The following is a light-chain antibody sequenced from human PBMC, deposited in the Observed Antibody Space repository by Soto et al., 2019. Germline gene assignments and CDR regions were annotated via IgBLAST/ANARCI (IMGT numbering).Light chain of an antibody. CDR2: AAS. CDR3: QQSYRTPPT. V-gene: IGKV1-39*01. CDR1: QSISSY. J-gene: IGKJ2*01. Sequence: DIQMTQSPSPLSASVGDRVTITCRASQSISSYLNWYQQKPGKAPKLLIYAASSLQSGVPSRFSGSGSGTDFTLTISSLQPEDFATYYCQQSYRTPPTFGQGTKLEIK.